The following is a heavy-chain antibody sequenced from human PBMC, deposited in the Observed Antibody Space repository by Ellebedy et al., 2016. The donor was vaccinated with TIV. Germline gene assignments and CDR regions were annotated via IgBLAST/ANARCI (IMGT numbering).Heavy chain of an antibody. CDR2: IYPGDSDT. Sequence: GESLKISCTGSGYSFTSYWIGWVRQMPGKGLEWMGIIYPGDSDTRYSPSFQGQVTISADKSISTAYLQWSSLKASDTAMYYCARLRDGYNPYWYFDLWGRGTLVTVSS. CDR3: ARLRDGYNPYWYFDL. J-gene: IGHJ2*01. CDR1: GYSFTSYW. V-gene: IGHV5-51*01. D-gene: IGHD5-24*01.